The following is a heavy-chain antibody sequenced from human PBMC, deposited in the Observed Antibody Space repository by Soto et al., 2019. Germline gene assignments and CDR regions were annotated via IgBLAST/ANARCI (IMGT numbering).Heavy chain of an antibody. CDR1: EYSFTSYW. Sequence: GESLNISCKGSEYSFTSYWIGWVRQMPGKGLEWMGIIYPGDSDTRYSPSFQGQVTISADKSISTAYLQWSSLKASDTAMYYCARLMYDFWSGYYGSGNYYYGMDVWGQGT. D-gene: IGHD3-3*01. J-gene: IGHJ6*02. CDR2: IYPGDSDT. V-gene: IGHV5-51*01. CDR3: ARLMYDFWSGYYGSGNYYYGMDV.